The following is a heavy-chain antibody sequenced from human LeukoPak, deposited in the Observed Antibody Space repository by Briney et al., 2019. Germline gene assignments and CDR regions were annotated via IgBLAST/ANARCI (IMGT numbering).Heavy chain of an antibody. CDR1: GYTFTSYD. J-gene: IGHJ4*02. CDR2: MNPNSDNT. CDR3: ARGFGRYCSGGSCTDY. Sequence: ASVKVSCKASGYTFTSYDINWVRQATGQGLEWMGWMNPNSDNTGYAQKFQGRVTMTRNTSISTAYMELSSLRSEDTAVYYCARGFGRYCSGGSCTDYWGQGTLVTVSS. V-gene: IGHV1-8*01. D-gene: IGHD2-15*01.